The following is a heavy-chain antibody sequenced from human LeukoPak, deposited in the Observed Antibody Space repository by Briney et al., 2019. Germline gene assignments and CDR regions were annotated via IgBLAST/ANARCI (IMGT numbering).Heavy chain of an antibody. Sequence: PSETLSLTCTVSGGSIGISTYYWAWIRQPPGKGLEWIGSIYYSGSTYYSPSLKSRVTISVDTSKNQFSLKLSSVTAADTAVYYCARRLLWFGDKPLGVQYYFDYWGQGTLVTVSS. CDR1: GGSIGISTYY. J-gene: IGHJ4*02. V-gene: IGHV4-39*07. CDR3: ARRLLWFGDKPLGVQYYFDY. D-gene: IGHD3-10*01. CDR2: IYYSGST.